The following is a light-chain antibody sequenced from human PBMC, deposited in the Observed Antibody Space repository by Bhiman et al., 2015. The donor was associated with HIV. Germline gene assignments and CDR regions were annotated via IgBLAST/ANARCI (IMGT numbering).Light chain of an antibody. CDR1: SSDIGAYDY. CDR2: NVS. J-gene: IGLJ2*01. CDR3: SSYTSASTVL. V-gene: IGLV2-14*03. Sequence: QSALTQPPSVSGSPGQSITISCTGTSSDIGAYDYVSWYQQHPGKAPKFLISNVSRRPSGVSNRFSGSKSGNTASLTISGLQTEDEANYYCSSYTSASTVLFGGGTKLTVL.